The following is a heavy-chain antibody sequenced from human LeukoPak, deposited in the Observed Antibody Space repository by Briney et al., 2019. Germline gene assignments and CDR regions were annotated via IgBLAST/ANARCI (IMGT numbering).Heavy chain of an antibody. CDR3: ARRFGDDAFDI. CDR2: IWYDGSNK. D-gene: IGHD3-10*01. V-gene: IGHV3-33*01. Sequence: PRGSLRLSCAASGFTFSSYGMHWVRQAPGKGLEWVAVIWYDGSNKYYTDSVKGRFTISRDNSKNTLNLQMNSLRAEDTAVYYCARRFGDDAFDIWGQGTVVTVSS. J-gene: IGHJ3*02. CDR1: GFTFSSYG.